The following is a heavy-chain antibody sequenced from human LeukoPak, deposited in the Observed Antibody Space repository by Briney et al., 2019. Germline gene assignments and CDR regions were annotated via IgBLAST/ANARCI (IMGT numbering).Heavy chain of an antibody. Sequence: ASVKVSCKASGYSFSTYGINWVRQAPGQGLEWVGWMSGYNGKRDYAQTLQDRVTLTTDTSTGTAYMDLRSLRSDDTAVYYCARDLSPYGSGRLDPWGQGTLVTVSS. J-gene: IGHJ5*02. CDR2: MSGYNGKR. V-gene: IGHV1-18*01. D-gene: IGHD3-10*01. CDR1: GYSFSTYG. CDR3: ARDLSPYGSGRLDP.